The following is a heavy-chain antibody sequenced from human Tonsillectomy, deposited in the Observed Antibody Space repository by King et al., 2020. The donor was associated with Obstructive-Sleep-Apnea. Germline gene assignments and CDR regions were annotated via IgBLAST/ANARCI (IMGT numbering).Heavy chain of an antibody. CDR3: ANAPNHYYFDF. V-gene: IGHV4-59*08. CDR1: GGSISRYY. D-gene: IGHD1-14*01. Sequence: QVQLQESGPGLVKPSETLSLTCTVSGGSISRYYWSWIRQPPGKGLELIGYIYYSGSTNYNPSLKSRVTISVDTSKNQFPLKVTSVTAAHTAVYYCANAPNHYYFDFWGQGTLVTVSS. J-gene: IGHJ4*02. CDR2: IYYSGST.